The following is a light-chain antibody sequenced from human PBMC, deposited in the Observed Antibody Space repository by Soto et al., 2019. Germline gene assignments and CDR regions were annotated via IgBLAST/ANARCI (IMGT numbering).Light chain of an antibody. V-gene: IGKV3-20*01. CDR3: QQYNNWPWT. CDR2: GAS. CDR1: QSVNSR. Sequence: LTQSPGTLSLSPGERAPLSCRASQSVNSRLAWYQHKPGQAPRLLISGASSRATGIPDRFSGSGSATDFTLTISRLEPEDFAVYYCQQYNNWPWTFGQGTKVDIK. J-gene: IGKJ1*01.